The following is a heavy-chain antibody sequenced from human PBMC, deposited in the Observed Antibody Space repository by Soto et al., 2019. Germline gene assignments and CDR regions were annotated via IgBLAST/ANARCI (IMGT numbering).Heavy chain of an antibody. Sequence: QVQLQESGPGLVKPSQTLSLTCTVSGGSIGSGGYYWSWIRQHPGKGLEWIGYIYYSGSTSYNPSLKSRVTISVDTSKNQFSLKLSSVTVADTAVYYCARVHSRRRGYFQHWGQGTLVTVSS. CDR3: ARVHSRRRGYFQH. CDR2: IYYSGST. D-gene: IGHD6-13*01. CDR1: GGSIGSGGYY. V-gene: IGHV4-31*03. J-gene: IGHJ1*01.